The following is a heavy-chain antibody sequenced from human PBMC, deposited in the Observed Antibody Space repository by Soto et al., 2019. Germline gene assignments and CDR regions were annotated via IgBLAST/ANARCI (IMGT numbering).Heavy chain of an antibody. CDR3: AKGGRLEQVYSSSSGPYDAFDI. CDR2: ISGSGGST. J-gene: IGHJ3*02. D-gene: IGHD6-6*01. V-gene: IGHV3-23*01. CDR1: GFTFSSYA. Sequence: GGSLRLSCAASGFTFSSYAMSWVRQAPGKGLEWVSAISGSGGSTYYADSVKGRFTISRDNSKNTLYLQMNSLRAEDTAVYYCAKGGRLEQVYSSSSGPYDAFDIWGQGTMVTVSS.